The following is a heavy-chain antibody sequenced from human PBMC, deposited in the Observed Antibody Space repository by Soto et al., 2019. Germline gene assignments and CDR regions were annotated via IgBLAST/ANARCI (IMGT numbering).Heavy chain of an antibody. Sequence: SETLSLTCAVYGGSFSGYYWCWIRQPPGKGPEWSGEINHSGSTNYNPSLKSRVTISVDTSKNQFSLKLSSVTAADTAVYYCARTMGAPHYYYYMDVWGKGTTVT. D-gene: IGHD3-16*01. V-gene: IGHV4-34*01. CDR1: GGSFSGYY. CDR2: INHSGST. J-gene: IGHJ6*03. CDR3: ARTMGAPHYYYYMDV.